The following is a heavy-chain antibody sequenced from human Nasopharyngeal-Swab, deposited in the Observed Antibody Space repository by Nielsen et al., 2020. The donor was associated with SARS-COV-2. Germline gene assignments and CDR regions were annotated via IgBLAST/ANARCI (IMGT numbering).Heavy chain of an antibody. CDR3: AKDIGTIFGVVIDY. J-gene: IGHJ4*02. V-gene: IGHV3-30-3*01. D-gene: IGHD3-3*01. Sequence: GESLKISCAASGFTFSSYAMHWVRQAPGKGLEWVAVISYDGSNKYYADSVKGRFTISRDNSKNTLYLQMNSLRAEDTALYYCAKDIGTIFGVVIDYWGQGTLVTVSS. CDR2: ISYDGSNK. CDR1: GFTFSSYA.